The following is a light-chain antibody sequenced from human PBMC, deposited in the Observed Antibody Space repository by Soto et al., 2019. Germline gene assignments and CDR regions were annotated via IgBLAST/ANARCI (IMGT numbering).Light chain of an antibody. V-gene: IGLV1-44*01. J-gene: IGLJ1*01. Sequence: QSVLTQPPSASGTPGQRVTISCSGSSSNIGSNTVNWYQQLPGTAPKLLIYRNNERPSGVPDRFSGSKSGTSASLAISGLQSEDEADYYCAAWVDSLNGYVFGTGTKVTV. CDR3: AAWVDSLNGYV. CDR2: RNN. CDR1: SSNIGSNT.